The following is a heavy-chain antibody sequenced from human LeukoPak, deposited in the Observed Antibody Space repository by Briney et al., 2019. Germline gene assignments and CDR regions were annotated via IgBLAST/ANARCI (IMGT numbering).Heavy chain of an antibody. Sequence: GASVKVSCKASGGTFSSYAISWVRQAPGQGLEWMGGIIPIFGTANYAQKFQGRVTITTDESTSTAYMELSSLRSEDTAVYYCASGLEYSSYGDAFDIWGQGTMVTVSS. CDR1: GGTFSSYA. D-gene: IGHD6-6*01. CDR2: IIPIFGTA. J-gene: IGHJ3*02. CDR3: ASGLEYSSYGDAFDI. V-gene: IGHV1-69*05.